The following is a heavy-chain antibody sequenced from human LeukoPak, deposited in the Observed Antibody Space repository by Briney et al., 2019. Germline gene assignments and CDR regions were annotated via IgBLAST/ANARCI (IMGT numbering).Heavy chain of an antibody. CDR2: IHSGGST. V-gene: IGHV3-66*01. CDR1: GFTVSSNY. D-gene: IGHD3-9*01. J-gene: IGHJ4*02. CDR3: ARSGVLRYFGNS. Sequence: GGSLRLSCAASGFTVSSNYMSWVRQAPGEGLGWDSVIHSGGSTYYADSVKGRLNISRDISKNTVYLQMNRLRAEDTAVYYCARSGVLRYFGNSWGQGTLVTVSS.